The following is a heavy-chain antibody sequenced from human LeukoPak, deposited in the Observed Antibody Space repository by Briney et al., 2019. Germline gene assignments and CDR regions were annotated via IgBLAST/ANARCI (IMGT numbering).Heavy chain of an antibody. D-gene: IGHD6-19*01. CDR3: ARDPTSGPSDAFDI. J-gene: IGHJ3*02. CDR2: ISSISSTI. Sequence: GGSLRLSCAASGFTFSSYSMNWVRQAPGKGLEGVSYISSISSTIYYSDSVKDRYTISRDNAKNSLYLQMNSLRAEDTAVYYCARDPTSGPSDAFDIWGQGTMVTVSS. V-gene: IGHV3-48*01. CDR1: GFTFSSYS.